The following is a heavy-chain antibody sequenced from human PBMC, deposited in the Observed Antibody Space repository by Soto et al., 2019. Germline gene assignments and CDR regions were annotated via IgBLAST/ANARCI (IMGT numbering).Heavy chain of an antibody. D-gene: IGHD3-16*02. CDR1: GFTFSSYA. CDR3: AKEMDYVWGSYRPKLDY. Sequence: GGSLRLSCAASGFTFSSYARSWVRQAPGKGLEWVSAISGSGGSTYYADSVKGRFTISRDNSKNTLYLQMNSLRAEDTAVYYCAKEMDYVWGSYRPKLDYWGQGTLVTVSS. V-gene: IGHV3-23*01. CDR2: ISGSGGST. J-gene: IGHJ4*02.